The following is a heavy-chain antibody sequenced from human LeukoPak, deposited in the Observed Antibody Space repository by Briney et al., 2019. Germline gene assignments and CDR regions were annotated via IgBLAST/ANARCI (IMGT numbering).Heavy chain of an antibody. CDR1: GFTFYSYA. Sequence: PGGSLRLSCAVSGFTFYSYAMHWVRQAPGKGLEWVAVISYDGSKKKYGDSVKGRFTISRDNSKNTLYLQMNSLRAEDTAVYYCASCLRYSGYDFLPLDYYGMDVWGQGTTVTVSS. D-gene: IGHD5-12*01. CDR2: ISYDGSKK. CDR3: ASCLRYSGYDFLPLDYYGMDV. J-gene: IGHJ6*02. V-gene: IGHV3-30-3*01.